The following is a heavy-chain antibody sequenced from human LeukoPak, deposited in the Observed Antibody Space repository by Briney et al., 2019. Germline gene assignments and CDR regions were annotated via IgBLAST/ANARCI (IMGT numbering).Heavy chain of an antibody. CDR2: IYYSGST. V-gene: IGHV4-30-4*01. D-gene: IGHD3-22*01. CDR1: GGSISSGDYY. Sequence: PSQTLSLTCTVSGGSISSGDYYWSWIRQPPGKGLEWIRYIYYSGSTYYNPSLKSRVTISVDTSKNQFSLKLSSVTAADTAVYYCARATVGDSSGYDYWGQGTLVTVSS. J-gene: IGHJ4*02. CDR3: ARATVGDSSGYDY.